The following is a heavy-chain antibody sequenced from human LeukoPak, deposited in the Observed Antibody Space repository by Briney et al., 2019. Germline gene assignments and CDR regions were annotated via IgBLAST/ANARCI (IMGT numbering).Heavy chain of an antibody. CDR2: INHSGST. CDR1: GGSISSGGYY. V-gene: IGHV4-34*01. CDR3: ASLMPTLYCSGGSCDPHRDY. Sequence: PSETLSLTCAVSGGSISSGGYYWSWIRQPPGKGLEWIGEINHSGSTNYNPSLKSRVTISVDTSKNQFSLKLSSVTAADTAVYYCASLMPTLYCSGGSCDPHRDYWGQGTLVTVSS. J-gene: IGHJ4*02. D-gene: IGHD2-15*01.